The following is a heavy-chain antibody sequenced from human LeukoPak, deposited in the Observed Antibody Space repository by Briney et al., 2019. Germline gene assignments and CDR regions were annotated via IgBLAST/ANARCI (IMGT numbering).Heavy chain of an antibody. D-gene: IGHD2-2*01. CDR2: INHSGST. CDR1: GGSFSGYY. J-gene: IGHJ5*02. Sequence: SETRSLTCAVYGGSFSGYYWSWIRQPPGKGLEWIGEINHSGSTNYNPSLKSRVTISVDTSKNQFSLKLSSVTAADAAVYYCARGRVVPEGDWFDPWGQGTLVTVSS. CDR3: ARGRVVPEGDWFDP. V-gene: IGHV4-34*01.